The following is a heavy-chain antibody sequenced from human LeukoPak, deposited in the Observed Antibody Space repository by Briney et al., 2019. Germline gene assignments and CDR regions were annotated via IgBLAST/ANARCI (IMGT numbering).Heavy chain of an antibody. CDR2: FDPEDGET. V-gene: IGHV1-24*01. J-gene: IGHJ4*02. CDR3: ATAPIGAVAGTFFDC. CDR1: GYTLTELS. D-gene: IGHD6-19*01. Sequence: ASVKVSCKVSGYTLTELSMHWVRQAPGKGLEWMGGFDPEDGETIYAQKFQGRVTMTEDTSTDTAYMELSSLRSEDTAVYYCATAPIGAVAGTFFDCWGQGTLVTVSS.